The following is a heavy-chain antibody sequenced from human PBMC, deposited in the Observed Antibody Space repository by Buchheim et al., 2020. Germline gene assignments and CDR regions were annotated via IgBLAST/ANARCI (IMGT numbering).Heavy chain of an antibody. D-gene: IGHD2-21*01. CDR3: ARVHCGGDCYLGSNWFDP. CDR1: GYTFTSYY. Sequence: QVQLVQSGAEVKRPGASVKVSCKASGYTFTSYYMHWVRQAPGQGLEWMGIINPSGGNTSYAQKFQGRVTMTRDTSTSTAYMEMSSMRSEDTAVYYCARVHCGGDCYLGSNWFDPWGQGTL. J-gene: IGHJ5*02. CDR2: INPSGGNT. V-gene: IGHV1-46*03.